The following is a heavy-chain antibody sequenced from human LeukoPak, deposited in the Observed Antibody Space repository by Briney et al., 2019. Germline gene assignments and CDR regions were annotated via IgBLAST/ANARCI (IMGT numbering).Heavy chain of an antibody. CDR1: GFTFSSYA. CDR2: ISGSGGST. D-gene: IGHD3-10*01. V-gene: IGHV3-23*01. J-gene: IGHJ4*02. Sequence: GGSLRLSCAASGFTFSSYAMSWVRQAPGKGLEWVSAISGSGGSTYYTDSVKGRLTISRDNSKNTVYLQMNSLRAEDTAVYYCAKSTYGSGSYYRDYWGQGTLVTVSS. CDR3: AKSTYGSGSYYRDY.